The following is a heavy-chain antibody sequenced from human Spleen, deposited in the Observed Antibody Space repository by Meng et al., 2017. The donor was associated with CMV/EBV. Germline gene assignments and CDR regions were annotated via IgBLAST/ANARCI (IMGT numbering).Heavy chain of an antibody. J-gene: IGHJ3*02. CDR3: ARDRYSSSWYDAFDI. CDR1: GFSFSDYF. CDR2: FTSSGTTI. V-gene: IGHV3-11*04. Sequence: LSLTCAASGFSFSDYFMSWIRQAPGKGLEWVSYFTSSGTTIYYADSVRGRFTISRDNAKNSLYLQMNSLRAEDTAVYYCARDRYSSSWYDAFDIWGQGTMVTVSS. D-gene: IGHD6-13*01.